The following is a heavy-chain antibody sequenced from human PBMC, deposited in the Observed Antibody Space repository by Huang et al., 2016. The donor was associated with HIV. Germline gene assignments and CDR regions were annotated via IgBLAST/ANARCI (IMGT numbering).Heavy chain of an antibody. D-gene: IGHD3-3*01. V-gene: IGHV3-23*01. CDR2: ISCSGSST. Sequence: EVQLLEPGGGLVQPGGSLRLSCAASIFTFRTSAMSWVRQAAGKWLGWVSGISCSGSSTYYADSVKGRFTISRDNSRNTLDLQMKSLRVEDTAIYYCAKGSERSLTGPKYQYYFDYWGQGTLVTVSS. CDR1: IFTFRTSA. CDR3: AKGSERSLTGPKYQYYFDY. J-gene: IGHJ4*02.